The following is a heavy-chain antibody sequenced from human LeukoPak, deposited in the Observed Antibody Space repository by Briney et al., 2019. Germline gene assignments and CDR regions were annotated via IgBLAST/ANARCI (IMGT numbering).Heavy chain of an antibody. CDR2: INPDGTDT. CDR3: AKGSNFAFDN. CDR1: GFTFCNFW. Sequence: GGSLRLSCAASGFTFCNFWMHWVRQAPGMGLVWVSQINPDGTDTLYADSVKGRFTISRDNAKNTLYLQMNSLRAEDTAVYYCAKGSNFAFDNWGQGILVTVSS. V-gene: IGHV3-74*01. J-gene: IGHJ4*02. D-gene: IGHD1-1*01.